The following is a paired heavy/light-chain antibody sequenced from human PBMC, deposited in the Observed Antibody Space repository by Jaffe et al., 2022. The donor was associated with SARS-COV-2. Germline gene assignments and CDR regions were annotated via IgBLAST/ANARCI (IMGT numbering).Light chain of an antibody. J-gene: IGKJ1*01. CDR3: QQYKGYSGT. CDR1: QSISRW. V-gene: IGKV1-5*03. CDR2: EAS. Sequence: DIQMTQSPSTLSASVGDTVTITCRASQSISRWLAWYQQKPGKAPKLLIYEASSLDSGVPSRFSGSGSGTEFTLTISSLQPDDVATYYCQQYKGYSGTFGQGTKVEIK.
Heavy chain of an antibody. J-gene: IGHJ4*02. V-gene: IGHV5-51*01. CDR1: GYSFTNFW. CDR3: ARRESVGASDY. Sequence: EVQLVQSGAEVKEPGDSLKISCKASGYSFTNFWIGWVRQMPGKGLEWMGIIFPGDSATTYSPSFRGQVTISVDKSISTAYLQWSSLKASDTAMYYCARRESVGASDYWGQGTLVTVSS. CDR2: IFPGDSAT. D-gene: IGHD1-26*01.